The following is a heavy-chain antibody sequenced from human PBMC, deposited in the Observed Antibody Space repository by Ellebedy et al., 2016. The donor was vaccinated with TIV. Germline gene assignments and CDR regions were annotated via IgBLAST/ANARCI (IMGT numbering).Heavy chain of an antibody. J-gene: IGHJ4*02. CDR1: GFTFSNFG. CDR2: ISYDGSHK. Sequence: PGGSLRLSCAASGFTFSNFGMHRVRQAPGKGLEWVAVISYDGSHKYHADSVKGRSSISRDNSKNKVYLQMNSLRGEDTAVYYCARDWNEGYDGYFDYWGQGTLVTVSS. D-gene: IGHD3-3*01. CDR3: ARDWNEGYDGYFDY. V-gene: IGHV3-30*03.